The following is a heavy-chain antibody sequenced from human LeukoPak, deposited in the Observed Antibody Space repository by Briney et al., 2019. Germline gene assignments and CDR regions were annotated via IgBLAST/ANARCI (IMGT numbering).Heavy chain of an antibody. Sequence: PGGSLRLSCAASGITFSSYWMHRVRQAPGKGLVWVSHIKYDGSNTNYADSVKGRFTISRDNAKNTLYLQMNSLRAEDTAVYSCARTRYSNAYDYWGQGTLVTVSS. CDR3: ARTRYSNAYDY. CDR2: IKYDGSNT. D-gene: IGHD5-18*01. V-gene: IGHV3-74*01. J-gene: IGHJ4*02. CDR1: GITFSSYW.